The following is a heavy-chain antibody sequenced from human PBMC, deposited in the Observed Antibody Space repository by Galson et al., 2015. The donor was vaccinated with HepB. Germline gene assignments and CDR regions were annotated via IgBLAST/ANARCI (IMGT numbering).Heavy chain of an antibody. CDR3: ATAPGSYYYGMDV. Sequence: SVKVSCKASGGTFSSYAISWVRQAPGQGLEWMGRIIPILGIANYAQKFQGRVTITANKSTSTAYMELSSLRSEDTAVYYCATAPGSYYYGMDVWGQGTTVTVSS. CDR2: IIPILGIA. J-gene: IGHJ6*02. D-gene: IGHD2-15*01. CDR1: GGTFSSYA. V-gene: IGHV1-69*04.